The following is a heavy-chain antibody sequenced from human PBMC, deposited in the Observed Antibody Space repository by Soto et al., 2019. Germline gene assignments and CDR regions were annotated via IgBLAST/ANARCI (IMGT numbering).Heavy chain of an antibody. CDR3: ARENGVAVATILYYFDY. Sequence: QVHLVQSGAEVKKAGSSVKVSCKAPGGTFQNNGISWVRQAPGQGLEWMGGIIPVFGTTNYAQKFQGRLTITADDSPSTVYMELSRLRYEDTAVYYCARENGVAVATILYYFDYWGPGTLVTVSS. D-gene: IGHD5-12*01. V-gene: IGHV1-69*01. CDR2: IIPVFGTT. J-gene: IGHJ4*02. CDR1: GGTFQNNG.